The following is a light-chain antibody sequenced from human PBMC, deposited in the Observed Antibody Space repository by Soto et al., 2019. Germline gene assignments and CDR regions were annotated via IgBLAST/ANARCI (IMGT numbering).Light chain of an antibody. J-gene: IGKJ5*01. V-gene: IGKV1-9*01. Sequence: IQLTQSPSSLSASVGDRVTITCRASQGISSYLAWYQQKPGKAPKLLIYAASTLQSGVPSRFSGSESGTDFTLTISSLQPEDFSTYYCQQLNSYPLTFGQGTRLEIK. CDR2: AAS. CDR3: QQLNSYPLT. CDR1: QGISSY.